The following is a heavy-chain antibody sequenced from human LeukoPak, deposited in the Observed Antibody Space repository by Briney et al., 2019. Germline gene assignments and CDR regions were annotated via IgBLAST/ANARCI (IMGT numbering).Heavy chain of an antibody. CDR2: ISWDGGRI. V-gene: IGHV3-9*03. J-gene: IGHJ4*02. D-gene: IGHD3-10*01. CDR1: GFTFDGYA. Sequence: PGRSLRLSCAASGFTFDGYAMRWVRQAPGKGLEWVSGISWDGGRIGYADSVEGRFTITRDNAKNSLYLQMNRLSAEDMALYYCAKDIGPGPFDSGDYFDYWGQGTLVTVSS. CDR3: AKDIGPGPFDSGDYFDY.